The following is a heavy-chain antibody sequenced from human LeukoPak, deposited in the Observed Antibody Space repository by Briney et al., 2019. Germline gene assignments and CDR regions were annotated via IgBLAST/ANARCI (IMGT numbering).Heavy chain of an antibody. CDR3: AKVSPGGYGGSGYYFDY. CDR2: ISGSGGST. J-gene: IGHJ4*02. CDR1: GFTFSSYA. Sequence: GGSLRLSCAASGFTFSSYAMSWVRQAPVKGLEWVSAISGSGGSTYYADSVKGRFTISRDNSKNTLYLQMNSLRAEDTAVYYCAKVSPGGYGGSGYYFDYWGQGTLVTVSS. V-gene: IGHV3-23*01. D-gene: IGHD5-12*01.